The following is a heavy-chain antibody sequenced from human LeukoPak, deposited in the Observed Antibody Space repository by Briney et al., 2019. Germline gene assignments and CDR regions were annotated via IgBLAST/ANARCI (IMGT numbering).Heavy chain of an antibody. D-gene: IGHD3-22*01. CDR1: GFTFSSYA. J-gene: IGHJ4*02. Sequence: GGSLRLSCAASGFTFSSYAMSWVRQAPGKGLEWVSVISGSAGRTDYADSVKGRLTISRDNSKNTLYLQMNSLRAEDTAVYYCAKDPGDYHDSGGFDYWGQGTLVTVSS. V-gene: IGHV3-23*01. CDR3: AKDPGDYHDSGGFDY. CDR2: ISGSAGRT.